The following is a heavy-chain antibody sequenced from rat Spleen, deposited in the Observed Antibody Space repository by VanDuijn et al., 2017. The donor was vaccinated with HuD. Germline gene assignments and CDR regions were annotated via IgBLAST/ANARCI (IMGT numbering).Heavy chain of an antibody. Sequence: EVQLVESDGGLVQPGRSLKLSCAASGFTFSDYYMAWVRQAPTKGLEWVATISYDGSSTYYRDSVKGRFTISRDNAKSTLYLQMDSLRSEDTATYYCARLEYYGYNSDWYFDFWGPGTMVTVSS. D-gene: IGHD1-9*01. V-gene: IGHV5-29*01. CDR2: ISYDGSST. CDR3: ARLEYYGYNSDWYFDF. J-gene: IGHJ1*01. CDR1: GFTFSDYY.